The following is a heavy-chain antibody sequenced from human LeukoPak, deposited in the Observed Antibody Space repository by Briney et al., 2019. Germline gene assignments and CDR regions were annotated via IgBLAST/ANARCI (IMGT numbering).Heavy chain of an antibody. CDR1: GYSISSGYY. CDR2: IYHSGST. CDR3: ARVLGWFDP. Sequence: SETLSLTCAVSGYSISSGYYWGRIRQPPGKGLEWIGSIYHSGSTYYNPSLKSRVTISVDTSKNQFSLKLSSVTAADTAVYYCARVLGWFDPWGQETLVTVSS. D-gene: IGHD1-26*01. V-gene: IGHV4-38-2*01. J-gene: IGHJ5*02.